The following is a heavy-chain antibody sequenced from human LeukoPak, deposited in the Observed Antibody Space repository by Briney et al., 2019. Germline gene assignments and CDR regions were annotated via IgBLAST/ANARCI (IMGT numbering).Heavy chain of an antibody. V-gene: IGHV3-21*01. CDR3: ARLSGSYHGDY. CDR1: GFTFSSYE. J-gene: IGHJ4*02. CDR2: ISSSSSYI. D-gene: IGHD1-26*01. Sequence: GGSLRLSCAASGFTFSSYEMNWVRQAPGKGLEWVSSISSSSSYIYYADSVKGRFTISRDNAKNSLFLQVNSLRAEDTAVYYCARLSGSYHGDYWGQGTLVTVSS.